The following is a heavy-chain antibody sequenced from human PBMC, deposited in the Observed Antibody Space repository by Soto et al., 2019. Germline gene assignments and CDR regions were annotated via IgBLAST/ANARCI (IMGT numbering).Heavy chain of an antibody. CDR3: ARVMWSGHLTSDL. CDR2: ISSSSSTI. CDR1: GFTFSSNS. D-gene: IGHD3-3*01. Sequence: EVQLVESGGGLVQPGGSLRLSCAASGFTFSSNSMNWVRQAPGKGLEWISYISSSSSTIYADSVKGRFTISRDNAKNSLYLQMNSLRDEDTAVYYGARVMWSGHLTSDLWGQGTLGTVSS. J-gene: IGHJ5*02. V-gene: IGHV3-48*02.